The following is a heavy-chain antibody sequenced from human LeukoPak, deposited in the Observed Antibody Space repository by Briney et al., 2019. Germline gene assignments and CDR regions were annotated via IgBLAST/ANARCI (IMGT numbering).Heavy chain of an antibody. CDR1: GFIFRNYW. CDR2: IKEDGTAK. CDR3: RVWIGETTSDH. Sequence: GSLRLSCATSGFIFRNYWMMWLRQAPGKGLEWVANIKEDGTAKNYVGSVKGRFTISRDNAKSSLFLQMNSLRVEDTAVYYCRVWIGETTSDHWGQGTLVTVSS. J-gene: IGHJ4*02. V-gene: IGHV3-7*01. D-gene: IGHD3-10*01.